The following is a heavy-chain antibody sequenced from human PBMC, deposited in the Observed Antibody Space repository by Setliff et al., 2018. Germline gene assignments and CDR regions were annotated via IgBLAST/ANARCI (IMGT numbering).Heavy chain of an antibody. CDR2: NSGSN. CDR1: GDSINRSGYY. J-gene: IGHJ5*01. D-gene: IGHD1-26*01. V-gene: IGHV4-39*07. CDR3: ARSYHLVLTNWFDA. Sequence: SETLSLTCNVSGDSINRSGYYWGWIRQPPGKGLERIGSNSGSNDYNPSLKSRVTISLDTSKNQFSLRLTSVTAADTAVYYCARSYHLVLTNWFDAWGHGTLVTVSS.